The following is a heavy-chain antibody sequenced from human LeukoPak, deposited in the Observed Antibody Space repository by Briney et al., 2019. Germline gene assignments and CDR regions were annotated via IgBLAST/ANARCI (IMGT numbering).Heavy chain of an antibody. D-gene: IGHD3-22*01. V-gene: IGHV4-4*07. CDR1: GGSISSYY. Sequence: SETLSLTCTVSGGSISSYYWSWIRQPAGKGLEWIGRIYTSGSTNYNPSLKSRVTMSVDTSKNKFSLKLSSVTAADTAVYYCARDTYYYDSSGYNWFDPWGQGTLVPVSS. J-gene: IGHJ5*02. CDR3: ARDTYYYDSSGYNWFDP. CDR2: IYTSGST.